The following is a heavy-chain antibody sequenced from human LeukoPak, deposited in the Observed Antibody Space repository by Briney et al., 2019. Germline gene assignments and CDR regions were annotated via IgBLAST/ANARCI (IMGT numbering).Heavy chain of an antibody. CDR1: GYSISSGYN. Sequence: SETLSLTCAVPGYSISSGYNWGRIRQPPGKGLEWVATVSHSGTTYYNPSLQSRVTVSIDASNNQFSLKLTSVTAADTAIYYCARFGSTSGRGFDPWGQGTLVTVSS. CDR3: ARFGSTSGRGFDP. V-gene: IGHV4-38-2*01. D-gene: IGHD2-2*01. J-gene: IGHJ5*02. CDR2: VSHSGTT.